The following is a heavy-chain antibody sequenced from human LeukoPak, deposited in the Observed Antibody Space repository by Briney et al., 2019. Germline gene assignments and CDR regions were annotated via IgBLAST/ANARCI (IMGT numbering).Heavy chain of an antibody. V-gene: IGHV1-18*01. CDR1: GYTFTSYG. CDR3: ASSLVATAAELDAFDI. D-gene: IGHD5-12*01. CDR2: ISAYNGNT. J-gene: IGHJ3*02. Sequence: ASVKVSCKASGYTFTSYGISWVRQAPGQGLEWMGWISAYNGNTNYAQKLQGRVTMTTDTSTSTAYMELRSLRSDDTAVYYCASSLVATAAELDAFDIWGQGTMVTVSS.